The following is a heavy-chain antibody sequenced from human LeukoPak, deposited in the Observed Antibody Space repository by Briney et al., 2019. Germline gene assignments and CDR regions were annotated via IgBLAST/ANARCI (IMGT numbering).Heavy chain of an antibody. CDR1: GGSISSGGYS. V-gene: IGHV4-30-2*01. CDR2: IYHSGST. D-gene: IGHD1-20*01. J-gene: IGHJ6*02. Sequence: SETLSLTCAVSGGSISSGGYSWSWIRQPPGKGLEWIGYIYHSGSTYYNPSLKSRVTISVDRSKNQFSLKLSSVTAADTAVYYCARAYNWNEHKGSKYGMDVWGQGTTVTVSS. CDR3: ARAYNWNEHKGSKYGMDV.